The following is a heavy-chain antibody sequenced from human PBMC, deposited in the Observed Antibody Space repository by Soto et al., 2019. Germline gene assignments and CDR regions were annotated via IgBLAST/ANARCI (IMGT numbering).Heavy chain of an antibody. J-gene: IGHJ6*02. CDR2: INHSGST. CDR3: AREVGTVSTNQLDV. V-gene: IGHV4-34*01. Sequence: PSETLSLTCAVYGGSFSGYYWSWIRQPPGKGLEWIGEINHSGSTNYNPSLKSRVTISVDTSKNQFSLKLSSVTAADTAVYYCAREVGTVSTNQLDVWGQVTTVTDS. CDR1: GGSFSGYY. D-gene: IGHD4-17*01.